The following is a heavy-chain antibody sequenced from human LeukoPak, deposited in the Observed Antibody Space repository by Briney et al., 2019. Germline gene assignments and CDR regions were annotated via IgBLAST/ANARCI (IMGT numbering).Heavy chain of an antibody. J-gene: IGHJ4*02. CDR3: ARRTGYYDGFDY. CDR1: GGSISSYY. D-gene: IGHD3/OR15-3a*01. CDR2: IYYSGNT. V-gene: IGHV4-59*01. Sequence: PSETLSLTCAVSGGSISSYYWSRIRQPPGKGLEWVGYIYYSGNTNHNPSLKSRVTISVDMSKNQFSLKLTSVTAAGTAVYYCARRTGYYDGFDYWGQGTLVTVSS.